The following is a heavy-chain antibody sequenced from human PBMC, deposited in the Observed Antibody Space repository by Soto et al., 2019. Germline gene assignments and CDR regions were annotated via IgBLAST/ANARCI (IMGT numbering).Heavy chain of an antibody. CDR2: ISGSAIST. CDR3: TKGLTLRYTDY. Sequence: GGSLRLSCAASGFTFSGYAMSWVRQAPGKGLEWVSSISGSAISTYYADSVKGRFSISRDNSKNTLYLQMNSLRAEDTAVYYCTKGLTLRYTDYWGQGTLVTVSS. D-gene: IGHD5-12*01. CDR1: GFTFSGYA. J-gene: IGHJ4*02. V-gene: IGHV3-23*01.